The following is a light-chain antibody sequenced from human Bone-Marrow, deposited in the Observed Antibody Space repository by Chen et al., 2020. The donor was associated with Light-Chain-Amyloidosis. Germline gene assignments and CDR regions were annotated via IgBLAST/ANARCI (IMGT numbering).Light chain of an antibody. CDR1: QSISGY. CDR3: QQSYSTPLT. J-gene: IGKJ4*01. CDR2: AAS. V-gene: IGKV1-39*01. Sequence: DVQMTQSPSSLSASVGERDTITCRASQSISGYLNWDQQKPGKAPKVLIYAASSLQSGVPSRFSCSGSGTDFTLTISSLQPEDFATYYCQQSYSTPLTFGGGTKVEIK.